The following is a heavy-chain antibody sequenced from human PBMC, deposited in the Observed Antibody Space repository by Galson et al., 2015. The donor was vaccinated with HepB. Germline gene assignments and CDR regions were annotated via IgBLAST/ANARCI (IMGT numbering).Heavy chain of an antibody. V-gene: IGHV5-10-1*01. J-gene: IGHJ5*02. CDR2: IDPSDSYT. D-gene: IGHD2-8*01. CDR1: GYSFTSYW. Sequence: QSGAEVKKPGESLRISCKGSGYSFTSYWISWVRQMPGKGLEWMGRIDPSDSYTNYSPSFQGHVTISADKSISTAYLQWSSLKASDTAMYYCARYCTNGVCYMDWFDPWGQGTLVTVSS. CDR3: ARYCTNGVCYMDWFDP.